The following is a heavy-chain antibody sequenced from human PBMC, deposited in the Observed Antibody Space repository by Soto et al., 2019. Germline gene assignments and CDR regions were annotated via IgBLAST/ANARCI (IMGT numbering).Heavy chain of an antibody. D-gene: IGHD1-1*01. CDR3: ARDLSDTGTYNRHYYYGMDV. Sequence: ASLKVSCKASGYTFTNYGITWVRQAPGQGLEWMGWISAYNGNTNYAQKLQGRVTMTTDTSTSTAYMELRSLRSDDTAVYYCARDLSDTGTYNRHYYYGMDVWGQGTTVNVSS. CDR2: ISAYNGNT. CDR1: GYTFTNYG. J-gene: IGHJ6*02. V-gene: IGHV1-18*01.